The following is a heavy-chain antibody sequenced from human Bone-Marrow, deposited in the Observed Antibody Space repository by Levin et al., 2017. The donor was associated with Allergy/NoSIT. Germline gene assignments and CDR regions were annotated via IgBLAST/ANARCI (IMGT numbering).Heavy chain of an antibody. J-gene: IGHJ5*02. Sequence: SETLSLTCTVSGGSISSGDYYWSWIRQPPGKGLEWIGYIYYSGSTYYNPSLKSRVTISVDTSKNQFSLKLSSVTAADTAVYYCARGRRRNNWFDPWGQGTLVTVSS. CDR2: IYYSGST. CDR1: GGSISSGDYY. V-gene: IGHV4-30-4*01. CDR3: ARGRRRNNWFDP.